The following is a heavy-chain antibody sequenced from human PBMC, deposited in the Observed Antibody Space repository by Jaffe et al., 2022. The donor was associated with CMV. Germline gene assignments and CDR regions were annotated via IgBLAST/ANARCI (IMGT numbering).Heavy chain of an antibody. Sequence: EVQLVESGGGLVQPGGSLRLSCAASGFTFSSYSMNWVRQAPGKGLEWVSYISSSSSTIYYADSVKGRFTISRDNAKNSLYLQMNSLRDEDTAVYYCARTNCSSTSCLLWFGANYGMDVWGQGTTVTVSS. D-gene: IGHD2-2*01. J-gene: IGHJ6*02. CDR1: GFTFSSYS. CDR2: ISSSSSTI. V-gene: IGHV3-48*02. CDR3: ARTNCSSTSCLLWFGANYGMDV.